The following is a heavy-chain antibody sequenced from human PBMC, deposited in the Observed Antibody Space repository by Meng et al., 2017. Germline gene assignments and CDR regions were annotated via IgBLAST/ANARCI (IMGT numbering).Heavy chain of an antibody. CDR3: AREPGSSGWNYFDS. CDR1: GYTVTCCF. CDR2: INAGNAKT. Sequence: LGRSGSEVKERGASVKVAGKPSGYTVTCCFTNRVRQAPGQRLVWRRGINAGNAKTKYAHKFQDRVTMTMETSASTAYMELSILRSEDTAMYYCAREPGSSGWNYFDSWGQGTLVTVSS. J-gene: IGHJ4*02. D-gene: IGHD6-19*01. V-gene: IGHV1-3*01.